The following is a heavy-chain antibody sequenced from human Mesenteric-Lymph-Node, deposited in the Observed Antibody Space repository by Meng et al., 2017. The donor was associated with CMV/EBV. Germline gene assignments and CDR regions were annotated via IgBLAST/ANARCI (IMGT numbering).Heavy chain of an antibody. CDR1: GGSISSSDYY. Sequence: SETLSLTCTVFGGSISSSDYYWSWIRQPPGKGLEWIGYVYYSGSTYYNPSLKSRITISVDTSKNQFSLKLSSVTAADTAVYYCAGAVAADVKIDYWGQGTLVTVSS. J-gene: IGHJ4*02. V-gene: IGHV4-30-4*08. D-gene: IGHD6-13*01. CDR3: AGAVAADVKIDY. CDR2: VYYSGST.